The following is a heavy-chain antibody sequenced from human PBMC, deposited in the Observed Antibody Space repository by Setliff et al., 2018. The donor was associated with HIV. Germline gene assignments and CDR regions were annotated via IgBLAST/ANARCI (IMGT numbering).Heavy chain of an antibody. CDR1: GHNSDFC. V-gene: IGHV1-69-2*01. CDR2: IFLRNGET. CDR3: TTTYVRDDYNFDF. J-gene: IGHJ4*02. Sequence: GASVKVSCKASGHNSDFCIHWVQQAPGGRLAWMGRIFLRNGETRYSENFQGRLTITADTSIDTAYMDLSSLRSEDTAVYYCTTTYVRDDYNFDFWGQGSLVTVSS. D-gene: IGHD4-4*01.